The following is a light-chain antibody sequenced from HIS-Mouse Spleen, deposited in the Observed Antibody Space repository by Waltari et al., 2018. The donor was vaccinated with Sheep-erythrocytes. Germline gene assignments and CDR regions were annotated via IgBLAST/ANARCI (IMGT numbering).Light chain of an antibody. V-gene: IGLV2-23*01. CDR3: CSYAGSSTPWV. Sequence: QSALTQPASVSGSPGQSTTISCPGTSRDVGSYNLFSWYQQHPGKAPKLMIYEGSKRPSGVSNRFSGSKSGNTASLTISGLQAEDEADYYCCSYAGSSTPWVFGGGTKLTVL. J-gene: IGLJ3*02. CDR1: SRDVGSYNL. CDR2: EGS.